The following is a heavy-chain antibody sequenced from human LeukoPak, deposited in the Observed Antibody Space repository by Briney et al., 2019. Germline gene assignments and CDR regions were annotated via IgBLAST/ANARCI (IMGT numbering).Heavy chain of an antibody. CDR2: ISSSSSTI. CDR3: ARGGSYCSGVSCLHDWFDP. D-gene: IGHD2-15*01. J-gene: IGHJ5*02. CDR1: GFTFSSYS. V-gene: IGHV3-48*02. Sequence: GGSPRLSCAASGFTFSSYSMNWVRQAPGKGLEWVSYISSSSSTIYYADSVKGRFTISRDNAKNSLYLQMNSLRDEDTAVYYCARGGSYCSGVSCLHDWFDPWGQGTLVTVSS.